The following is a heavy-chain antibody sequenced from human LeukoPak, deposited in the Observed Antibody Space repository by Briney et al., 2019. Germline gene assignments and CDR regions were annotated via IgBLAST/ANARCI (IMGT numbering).Heavy chain of an antibody. CDR2: ISGSGDRT. J-gene: IGHJ3*02. Sequence: GGSLRLSCTASGFTFSKYAMNWVRQAPGKGLEWVSVISGSGDRTYYAGSVKGRFTISRDNSKNTLYLQMNSLRAEDTAVYFCAKATLLKWEPYDAFGIWGQGTMATVSS. CDR3: AKATLLKWEPYDAFGI. V-gene: IGHV3-23*01. CDR1: GFTFSKYA. D-gene: IGHD1-26*01.